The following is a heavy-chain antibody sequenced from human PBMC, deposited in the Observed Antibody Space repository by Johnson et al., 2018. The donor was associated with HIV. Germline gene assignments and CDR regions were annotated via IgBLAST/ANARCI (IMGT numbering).Heavy chain of an antibody. CDR1: GFTFSNYA. J-gene: IGHJ3*02. CDR2: ISSDGSNK. Sequence: QVQLVESGGGVVQPGGSLRLSCAASGFTFSNYAMDWVRQAPGKGLEWVAVISSDGSNKNYADSVKGRFTISRDNSKNTLYLQMNSLRAEDTAVYYCAREAAVADAFDIWGQGTMVTVSS. D-gene: IGHD6-19*01. V-gene: IGHV3-33*05. CDR3: AREAAVADAFDI.